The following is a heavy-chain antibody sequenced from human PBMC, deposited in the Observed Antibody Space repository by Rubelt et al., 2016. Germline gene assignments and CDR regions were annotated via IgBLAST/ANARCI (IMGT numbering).Heavy chain of an antibody. CDR1: SSYG. Sequence: SSYGMHWVRQAPGKGLEWVAVISYDGSNKYYADSVKGRFSVSRDNSKNTLYLEMSSLRAEDTAVYYCTTDLGAIYYYHGMDVWGQGTTVTVSS. CDR3: TTDLGAIYYYHGMDV. J-gene: IGHJ6*02. CDR2: ISYDGSNK. D-gene: IGHD1-26*01. V-gene: IGHV3-30*03.